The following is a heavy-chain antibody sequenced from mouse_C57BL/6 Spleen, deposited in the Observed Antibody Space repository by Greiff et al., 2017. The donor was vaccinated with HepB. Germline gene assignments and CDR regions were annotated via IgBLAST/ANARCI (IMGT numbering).Heavy chain of an antibody. J-gene: IGHJ1*03. V-gene: IGHV5-17*01. CDR3: ANSYYGSSYGYFDV. D-gene: IGHD1-1*01. CDR1: GFTFSDYG. Sequence: EVHLVESGGGLVKPGGSLKLSCAASGFTFSDYGMHWVRQAPEKGLEWVAYISSGSSTIYYADTVKGRFTISRDNAKNTLFLQMTSLRSEDTAMYYCANSYYGSSYGYFDVWGTGTTVTVSS. CDR2: ISSGSSTI.